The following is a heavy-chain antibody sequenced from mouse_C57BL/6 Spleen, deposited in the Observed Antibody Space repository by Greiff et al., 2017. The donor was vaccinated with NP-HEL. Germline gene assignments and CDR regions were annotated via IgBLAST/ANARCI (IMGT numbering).Heavy chain of an antibody. J-gene: IGHJ3*01. D-gene: IGHD4-1*01. CDR3: ARGLTGTNAY. CDR1: GYTFTSYG. V-gene: IGHV1-81*01. CDR2: IYPRSGNT. Sequence: QVQLKESGAELARPGASVKLSCKASGYTFTSYGISWVKQRTGQGLEWIGEIYPRSGNTYYNEKFKGKATLTADKSSSTAYMELRSLTSEDSAVYFCARGLTGTNAYWGQGTLVTVSA.